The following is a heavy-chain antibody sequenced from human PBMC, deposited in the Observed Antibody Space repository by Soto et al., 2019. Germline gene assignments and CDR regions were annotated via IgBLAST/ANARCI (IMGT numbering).Heavy chain of an antibody. Sequence: GESLKISCKGSGYSFTSYWIGWVRQMPGKGLEWMGIIYPGDSDTRYSPSFQGQVTISADKSISTAYLQWSSLKASDTAMYYCAITTMVRGVDPYYFDYWGQGTLVTVSS. CDR3: AITTMVRGVDPYYFDY. CDR1: GYSFTSYW. V-gene: IGHV5-51*01. J-gene: IGHJ4*02. D-gene: IGHD3-10*01. CDR2: IYPGDSDT.